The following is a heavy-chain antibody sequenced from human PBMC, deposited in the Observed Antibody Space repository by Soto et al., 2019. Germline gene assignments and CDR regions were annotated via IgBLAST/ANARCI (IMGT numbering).Heavy chain of an antibody. CDR1: GYTFTGYY. J-gene: IGHJ4*02. CDR2: INPNSGGT. V-gene: IGHV1-2*04. CDR3: ARERDSGSPGSFDY. Sequence: ASVKVSCKASGYTFTGYYMHWVRQAPGQGLEWMGWINPNSGGTNYAQKFQGWVTMTRDTSISTAYMELSRLRSDDTAVYYCARERDSGSPGSFDYGGQGTLVTVSS. D-gene: IGHD3-10*01.